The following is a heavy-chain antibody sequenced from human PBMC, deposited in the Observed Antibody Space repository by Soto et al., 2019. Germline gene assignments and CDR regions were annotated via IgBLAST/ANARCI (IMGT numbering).Heavy chain of an antibody. CDR3: ARQGDMAATPADAFDI. V-gene: IGHV5-51*01. CDR1: GYSFTSYW. Sequence: GESLKISCVASGYSFTSYWIGWVRQMPGKGLEWMGIIYPGDSDARYSTSFAGQVTISVDKSITTAYLHWSSLEASDSAVYYCARQGDMAATPADAFDIWGQGTLVTVSS. J-gene: IGHJ3*02. D-gene: IGHD6-19*01. CDR2: IYPGDSDA.